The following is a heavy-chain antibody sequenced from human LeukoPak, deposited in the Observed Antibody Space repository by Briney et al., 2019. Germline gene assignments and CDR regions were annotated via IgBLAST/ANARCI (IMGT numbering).Heavy chain of an antibody. Sequence: ASVKVSCKASGYTFTSYGISWVRRAPGQGLKWMGWISAYSGNTNYAQKLQGRVTMTTDTSTSTAYMELRSLRSDDTAVYYCARYCDFWSGYSKYYFDYWGQGTLVTVSS. CDR2: ISAYSGNT. CDR3: ARYCDFWSGYSKYYFDY. J-gene: IGHJ4*02. V-gene: IGHV1-18*01. D-gene: IGHD3-3*01. CDR1: GYTFTSYG.